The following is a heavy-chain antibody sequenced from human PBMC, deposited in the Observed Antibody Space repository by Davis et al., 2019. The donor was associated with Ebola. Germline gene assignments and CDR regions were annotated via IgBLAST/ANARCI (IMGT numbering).Heavy chain of an antibody. CDR3: ARHFAATVTLNWFDP. J-gene: IGHJ5*02. Sequence: MPSETLSLTCAVYGGSFSGYYWGWIRQPPGKGLEWVGSFYYSGSTYYNASLKSRVTISVDTSKNQFSLKLSSVTAADTAVYFCARHFAATVTLNWFDPWGQGTLVTVSS. D-gene: IGHD4-11*01. CDR1: GGSFSGYY. CDR2: FYYSGST. V-gene: IGHV4-39*01.